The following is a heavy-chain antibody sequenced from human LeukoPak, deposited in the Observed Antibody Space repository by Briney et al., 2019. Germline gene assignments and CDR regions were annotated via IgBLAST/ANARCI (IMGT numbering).Heavy chain of an antibody. J-gene: IGHJ2*01. CDR2: MYTSGDT. Sequence: PSETLSLTCTVSGGSISGYYWTWIRKPADKRLEWLGRMYTSGDTYYNPSLRSRLTISLDTAKNQISLEVRSVTAADTAVYYCARIPMYSSSWYGLYFDLWGRGTLVTVSS. CDR3: ARIPMYSSSWYGLYFDL. D-gene: IGHD6-13*01. V-gene: IGHV4-4*07. CDR1: GGSISGYY.